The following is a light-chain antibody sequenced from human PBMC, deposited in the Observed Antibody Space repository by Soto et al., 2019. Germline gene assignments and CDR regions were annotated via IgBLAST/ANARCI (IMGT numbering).Light chain of an antibody. J-gene: IGKJ1*01. CDR2: DAS. CDR3: QQYETFSGT. CDR1: QSGSGW. V-gene: IGKV1-5*01. Sequence: DIQRTKSPSTLSASVGDTVTVTCRASQSGSGWLAWYQQKPGEAPKLLIYDASALPRGFPSRFSGSGSGTKFTLTIASLQPDDFATYYCQQYETFSGTFGPGTKVEI.